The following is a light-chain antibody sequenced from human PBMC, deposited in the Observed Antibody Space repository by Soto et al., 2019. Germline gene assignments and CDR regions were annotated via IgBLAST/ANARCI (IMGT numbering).Light chain of an antibody. J-gene: IGLJ1*01. CDR1: SSDVGRYNY. V-gene: IGLV2-14*03. CDR2: DVN. Sequence: QSVLTQPASVSGSPGQSITISCTGTSSDVGRYNYVSWYQQHPGKAPKLMIYDVNTRHSGVSNRFSGSKSGNTASLTIYGLQAEDEADYYCSSFTARTTQVFGTGTKLTVL. CDR3: SSFTARTTQV.